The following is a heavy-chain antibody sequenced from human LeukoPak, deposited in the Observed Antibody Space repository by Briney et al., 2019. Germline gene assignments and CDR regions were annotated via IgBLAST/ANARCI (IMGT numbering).Heavy chain of an antibody. D-gene: IGHD3-3*01. CDR2: FDPQDGET. V-gene: IGHV1-24*01. CDR3: ATFALFGVVNAYYFYY. CDR1: GYTLTDLS. Sequence: ASVKVSCKVSGYTLTDLSMHWARQAPGEGLEWMGGFDPQDGETIYAQKFQGRVTMTEDTSTDTAYMELTSLKSEDTAVYYCATFALFGVVNAYYFYYWGQGTLVTVSS. J-gene: IGHJ4*02.